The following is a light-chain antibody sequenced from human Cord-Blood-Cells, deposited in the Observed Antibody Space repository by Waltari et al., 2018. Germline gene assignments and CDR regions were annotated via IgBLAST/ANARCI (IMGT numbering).Light chain of an antibody. J-gene: IGLJ2*01. CDR1: SSDVGGYNY. CDR3: SSYTSSSTLVV. CDR2: EVS. V-gene: IGLV2-14*01. Sequence: QSALTQPAPVSGSPGQSITISCTGTSSDVGGYNYVSWYQQHPGKAPKLIIYEVSNRPSGVSTRFSGSKSGNTASLTISGLQAEDDADYYCSSYTSSSTLVVFGGGTKLTVL.